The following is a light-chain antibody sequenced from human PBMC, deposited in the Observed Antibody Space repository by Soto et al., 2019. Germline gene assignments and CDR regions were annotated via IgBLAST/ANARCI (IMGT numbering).Light chain of an antibody. CDR1: QSVSSN. CDR3: QQYGSSPT. CDR2: GAS. V-gene: IGKV3-20*01. J-gene: IGKJ4*01. Sequence: EIVMTQSPATPSVSSGEKATPSLRASQSVSSNLAWYQQKRGQAPRLLVYGASSRATGIPDRFSGSGSGTDFTLTISRLEPADSAVYYCQQYGSSPTFGGGTKVDIK.